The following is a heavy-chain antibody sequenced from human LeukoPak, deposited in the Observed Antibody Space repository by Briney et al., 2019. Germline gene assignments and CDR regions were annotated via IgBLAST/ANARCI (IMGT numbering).Heavy chain of an antibody. Sequence: ASVKVSCKAPGYTFTSYYMHWVRQAPRQGLEWMGIINPSGGSTSYAQKFQGRVTMSRATPTSTVYMELSSLRSEDTAVYYCARARSSVTTVTTPGYWGQGTLVTVSS. J-gene: IGHJ4*02. CDR3: ARARSSVTTVTTPGY. CDR1: GYTFTSYY. CDR2: INPSGGST. D-gene: IGHD4-17*01. V-gene: IGHV1-46*01.